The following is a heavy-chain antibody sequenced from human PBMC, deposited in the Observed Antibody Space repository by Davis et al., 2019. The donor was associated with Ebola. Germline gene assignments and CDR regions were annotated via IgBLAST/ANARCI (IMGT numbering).Heavy chain of an antibody. Sequence: ASVKVSCKASGYTFTSYYMHWVRQAPGQGLEWMGIINPSGGSTSYAQKFQGRVTMTRNTSISTAYMELSSLRSEDTAVYYCARGMVQGVITYYYYGMDVWGQGTTVTVSS. J-gene: IGHJ6*02. CDR3: ARGMVQGVITYYYYGMDV. CDR2: INPSGGST. CDR1: GYTFTSYY. V-gene: IGHV1-46*01. D-gene: IGHD3-10*01.